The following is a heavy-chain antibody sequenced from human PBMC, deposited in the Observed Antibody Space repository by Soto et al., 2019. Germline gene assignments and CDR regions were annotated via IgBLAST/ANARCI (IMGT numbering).Heavy chain of an antibody. V-gene: IGHV1-69*01. CDR3: ARGWGYDSNDYYYAY. CDR2: IIPIFGTA. D-gene: IGHD3-22*01. J-gene: IGHJ4*02. Sequence: QVQLVQSGAEVRKPGSSVKVSCKASGGTFSRHAISWVRQAPGQGLEWMGGIIPIFGTATHAKKFQGRVTSIEDESTSTVYMELSSLRSEDTALYYCARGWGYDSNDYYYAYWGQGTLVIVSS. CDR1: GGTFSRHA.